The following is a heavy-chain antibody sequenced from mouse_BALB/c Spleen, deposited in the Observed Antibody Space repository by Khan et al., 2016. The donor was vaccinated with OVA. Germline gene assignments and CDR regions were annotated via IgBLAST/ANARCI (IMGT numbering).Heavy chain of an antibody. CDR2: IYPGSGNT. CDR3: ARIAPPYFAF. CDR1: GYTFTDAY. Sequence: QVQLQQSGADLARPGASVKLSCKASGYTFTDAYITWVRQRPEQGLEWIGEIYPGSGNTKYNANFKGKATLTADKSSNTAYMQLSSLTSEDSADYFCARIAPPYFAFWGHGTTLTVSS. J-gene: IGHJ2*01. V-gene: IGHV1-76*01.